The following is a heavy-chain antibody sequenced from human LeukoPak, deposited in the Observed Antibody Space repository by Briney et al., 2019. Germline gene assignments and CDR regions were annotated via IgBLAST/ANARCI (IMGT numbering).Heavy chain of an antibody. D-gene: IGHD6-13*01. CDR1: GGSISSYY. Sequence: SETLSLTCTVSGGSISSYYWSWIRQPAGKGLEWIGRIKTSGSTNYSPSLKSRVTMSVDTSKNQFSLKLSSVTAADTAVYYCARDEPDSSSWYGDAFDIWGQGTMVTVSS. J-gene: IGHJ3*02. CDR2: IKTSGST. CDR3: ARDEPDSSSWYGDAFDI. V-gene: IGHV4-4*07.